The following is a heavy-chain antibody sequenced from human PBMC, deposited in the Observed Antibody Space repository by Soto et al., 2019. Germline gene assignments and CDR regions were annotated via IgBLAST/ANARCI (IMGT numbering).Heavy chain of an antibody. J-gene: IGHJ6*02. CDR1: GFTFSSYS. D-gene: IGHD3-3*01. CDR2: ISSSSSYI. Sequence: GSLRLSCAASGFTFSSYSMNWVRQAPGKGLEWVSSISSSSSYIYYADSVKGRFTISRDNAKNSLYLQMNSLRAEDTAVYYCARDLLRFLGSDYYYYGMDVWGQGTTVTVSS. CDR3: ARDLLRFLGSDYYYYGMDV. V-gene: IGHV3-21*01.